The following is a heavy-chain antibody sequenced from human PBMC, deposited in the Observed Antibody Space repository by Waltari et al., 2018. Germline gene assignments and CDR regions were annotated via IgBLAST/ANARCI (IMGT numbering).Heavy chain of an antibody. J-gene: IGHJ5*02. Sequence: QVQLVQSGAEVKKPGASVKVSCKASGYTFTGYYMHWVRQAPGQGLEWMGWINPNSGGTNYAQKFQGRVTMTRDTSISTAYMELSRLRSDDTAVYYCARDGGHYYDSSGYYYVGWFDPWGQGTLVTVSS. CDR1: GYTFTGYY. V-gene: IGHV1-2*02. CDR2: INPNSGGT. CDR3: ARDGGHYYDSSGYYYVGWFDP. D-gene: IGHD3-22*01.